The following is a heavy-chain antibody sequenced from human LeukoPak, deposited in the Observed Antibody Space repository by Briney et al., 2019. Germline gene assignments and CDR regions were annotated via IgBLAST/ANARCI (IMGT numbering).Heavy chain of an antibody. CDR1: GYTFTSYG. Sequence: ASVKVSCKASGYTFTSYGISWVRQAPGQGLEWMGWISAYNGNTNYPQKLQGRVTMTTDTSTSTAYMELRSLRSDDTAVYYCARDLTTIFGVVINFGYWGQGTLVTVSS. D-gene: IGHD3-3*01. CDR2: ISAYNGNT. CDR3: ARDLTTIFGVVINFGY. J-gene: IGHJ4*02. V-gene: IGHV1-18*01.